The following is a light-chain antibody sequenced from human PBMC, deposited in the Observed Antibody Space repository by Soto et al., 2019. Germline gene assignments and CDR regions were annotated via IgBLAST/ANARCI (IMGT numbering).Light chain of an antibody. CDR3: QQVNSYPLT. V-gene: IGKV1-9*01. CDR2: GAS. J-gene: IGKJ5*01. Sequence: DIQLTQSPSSLAASLGDRVTITCRASQGVSSYVDWYQQKPGKPPKLLIYGASTLQSGVPSRFRGGASGTEFTLTITSLQPEDFETYYCQQVNSYPLTFGQGTRLEIK. CDR1: QGVSSY.